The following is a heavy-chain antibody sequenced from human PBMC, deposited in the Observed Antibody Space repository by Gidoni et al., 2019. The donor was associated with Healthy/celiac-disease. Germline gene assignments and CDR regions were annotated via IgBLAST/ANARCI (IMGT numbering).Heavy chain of an antibody. CDR2: IIPILGIA. D-gene: IGHD3-9*01. J-gene: IGHJ6*02. CDR3: ARSSFDWLPSYGMDV. V-gene: IGHV1-69*02. Sequence: QVQLVQSGAEVKKPGSSVKVSCKASGGTFSSYTISWVRQAPGQGLEWMGRIIPILGIANYAQKFQGRVTITADKSTSTAYMELSSLRSEDTAVYYCARSSFDWLPSYGMDVWGQGTTVTVSS. CDR1: GGTFSSYT.